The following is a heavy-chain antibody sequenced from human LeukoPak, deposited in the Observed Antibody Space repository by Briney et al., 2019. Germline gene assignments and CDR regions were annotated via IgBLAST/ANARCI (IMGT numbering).Heavy chain of an antibody. CDR1: GRSFSGYY. D-gene: IGHD4-17*01. V-gene: IGHV4-34*01. CDR2: INHSGST. J-gene: IGHJ4*02. CDR3: VRGTSTVTTGMTTPD. Sequence: SETLSLTCAVYGRSFSGYYWSWIRQPPGRGLEWIGEINHSGSTNYNPSLKSRVTISVDTSKNQFSLKLSSVTAADTAVYYCVRGTSTVTTGMTTPDWGQGTLVTVSS.